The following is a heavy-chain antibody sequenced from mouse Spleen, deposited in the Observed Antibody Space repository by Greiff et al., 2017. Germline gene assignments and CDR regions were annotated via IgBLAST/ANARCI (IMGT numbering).Heavy chain of an antibody. D-gene: IGHD2-5*01. Sequence: VQLQQSGAELVRPGASVTLSCKASGYTFTDYEMHWVKQTPVHGLEWIGAIDPETGGTAYNQKFKGKAILTADKSSSTAYMELRSLTSEDSAVYYCTRENYYSNPAWFAYWGQGTLVTVSA. CDR3: TRENYYSNPAWFAY. CDR2: IDPETGGT. V-gene: IGHV1-15*01. J-gene: IGHJ3*01. CDR1: GYTFTDYE.